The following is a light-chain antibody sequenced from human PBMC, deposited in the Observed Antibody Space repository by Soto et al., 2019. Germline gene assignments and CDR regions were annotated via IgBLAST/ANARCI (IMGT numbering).Light chain of an antibody. CDR2: GAS. Sequence: EIVMTQSPATLSVSPGERATLSCRASQSVSSNLAWYQQKPGQAPRLLIYGASTRATGIPARFSGSGSGTEFTLTISSLQSEDFAVYYCQQYGPIPWTFGQGTKVDIK. CDR1: QSVSSN. J-gene: IGKJ1*01. V-gene: IGKV3-15*01. CDR3: QQYGPIPWT.